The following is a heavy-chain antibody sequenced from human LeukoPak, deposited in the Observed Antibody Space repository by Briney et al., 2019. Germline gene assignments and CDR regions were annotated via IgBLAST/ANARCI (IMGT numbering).Heavy chain of an antibody. V-gene: IGHV4-39*07. CDR2: INYSGTT. CDR3: ARDKSMVRGVFNAFDI. D-gene: IGHD3-10*01. J-gene: IGHJ3*02. Sequence: PSETLSLTCTVSGGFISSNSAYWSWIRQPPGKALEWIGNINYSGTTYYNPSLKSRVTISVDRYKNQFSLKLSSVTAADTAVYYCARDKSMVRGVFNAFDIWGQGTMVTVSS. CDR1: GGFISSNSAY.